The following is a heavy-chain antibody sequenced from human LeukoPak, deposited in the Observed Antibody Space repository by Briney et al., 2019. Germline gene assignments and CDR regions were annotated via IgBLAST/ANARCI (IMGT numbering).Heavy chain of an antibody. CDR1: GFTFGTYG. CDR2: ISGSGGGT. V-gene: IGHV3-23*01. CDR3: ARARATTVVTPPGY. Sequence: PGGSLRLSCAASGFTFGTYGMNWVRQAPGKGLEWVSGISGSGGGTYYADSVKGRFTISRDNSKNTLYLQMNSLRAEDTAVYYCARARATTVVTPPGYWGQGTLVTVSS. D-gene: IGHD4-23*01. J-gene: IGHJ4*02.